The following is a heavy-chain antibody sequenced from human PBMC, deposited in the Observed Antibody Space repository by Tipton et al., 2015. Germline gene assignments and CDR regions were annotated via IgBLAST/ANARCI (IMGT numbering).Heavy chain of an antibody. Sequence: QLVQSGAEVKKPGESLKISCKGSGYSFSNYWIGWVRQMPGKGLEWMGIIYPGDSHTRYNPSFQGQVTISADKSISTAYLHWSSLKASDTAMYYCARHVSFYYDTHGSDAVEIWAQGTMVTVSS. CDR2: IYPGDSHT. J-gene: IGHJ3*02. CDR3: ARHVSFYYDTHGSDAVEI. CDR1: GYSFSNYW. D-gene: IGHD3-22*01. V-gene: IGHV5-51*01.